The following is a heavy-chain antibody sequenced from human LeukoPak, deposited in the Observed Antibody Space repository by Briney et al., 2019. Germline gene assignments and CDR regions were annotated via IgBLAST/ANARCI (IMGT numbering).Heavy chain of an antibody. D-gene: IGHD3-10*01. CDR2: IKQDGSEK. CDR3: AREGDSGGYYYYYYMDV. V-gene: IGHV3-7*01. J-gene: IGHJ6*03. Sequence: GGSLRLSCAASGFTFSSYPMHWVRQAPGKGLEWVANIKQDGSEKYYVDSVKGRFTISRDNAKNSLYLQMNSLRAEDTAVYYCAREGDSGGYYYYYYMDVWGKGTTVTVSS. CDR1: GFTFSSYP.